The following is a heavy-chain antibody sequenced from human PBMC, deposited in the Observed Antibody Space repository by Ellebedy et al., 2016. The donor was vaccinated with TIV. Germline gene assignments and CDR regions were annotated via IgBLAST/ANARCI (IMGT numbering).Heavy chain of an antibody. CDR2: ISANGDST. V-gene: IGHV3-43*02. CDR3: ARTGYGYHGMDV. Sequence: GESLKISCVASGFTFDDYVMHWVRQAPGKGLEWVSLISANGDSTYYGDSVKGRFTISRDNAKNSLFMQMNNLRAEDTAVYYCARTGYGYHGMDVWGQGTTVSVSS. D-gene: IGHD5-12*01. CDR1: GFTFDDYV. J-gene: IGHJ6*02.